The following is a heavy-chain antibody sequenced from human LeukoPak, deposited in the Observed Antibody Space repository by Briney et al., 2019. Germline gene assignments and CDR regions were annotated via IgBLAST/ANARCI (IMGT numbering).Heavy chain of an antibody. J-gene: IGHJ4*02. Sequence: PGGSLRLSCAASGFTFSSYWMSWVRQAPGKGLEWEANIKQDGSEKYYVDSVKGRFTISRDNAKNSLYLQMNSLRAEDTAVYYCARDYYDSSGYYYYFDYWGQGTLVTVSS. CDR3: ARDYYDSSGYYYYFDY. CDR2: IKQDGSEK. CDR1: GFTFSSYW. V-gene: IGHV3-7*01. D-gene: IGHD3-22*01.